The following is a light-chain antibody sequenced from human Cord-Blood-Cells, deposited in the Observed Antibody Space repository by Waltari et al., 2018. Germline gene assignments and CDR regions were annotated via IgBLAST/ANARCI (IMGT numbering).Light chain of an antibody. CDR3: CSYAGSSTFVV. CDR1: RSDVGSYNL. V-gene: IGLV2-23*01. J-gene: IGLJ2*01. CDR2: EGS. Sequence: QSALTQPASVSGSPGQSITISCPGPRSDVGSYNLLSWYQQHPGKAPKLMIYEGSKRPSWVSNRFSGSKSGNTASLTISGLQAEDEADYYCCSYAGSSTFVVFGGGTKLTVL.